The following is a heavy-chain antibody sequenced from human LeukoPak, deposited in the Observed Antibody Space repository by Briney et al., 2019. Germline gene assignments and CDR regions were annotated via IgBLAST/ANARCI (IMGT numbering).Heavy chain of an antibody. D-gene: IGHD4-23*01. CDR2: IYYTGNT. V-gene: IGHV4-59*01. CDR1: GVSISSTY. Sequence: PSETLSLTCTVSGVSISSTYWSWIRQPPGKGLEWIGYIYYTGNTNYNPSLKSRVTISVDTSKSQFSLKLSSVTAADTAVYYCARDPATVVTGGAFDIWGQGTMVTVSS. CDR3: ARDPATVVTGGAFDI. J-gene: IGHJ3*02.